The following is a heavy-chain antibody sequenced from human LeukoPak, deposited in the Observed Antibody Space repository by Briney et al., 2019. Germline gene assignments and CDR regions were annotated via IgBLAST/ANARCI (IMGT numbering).Heavy chain of an antibody. V-gene: IGHV3-30-3*01. D-gene: IGHD5-18*01. Sequence: PGGSLRLSCAASGFTFSSYAMHWVRQAPGKGLEWVAVILYDGNNKYYADSVKGRFTISRDNSKNTLYLQINSLRAEDTAVYYCARGRKYSYGTYYYGLDVWGQGTTVTVCS. CDR2: ILYDGNNK. J-gene: IGHJ6*02. CDR3: ARGRKYSYGTYYYGLDV. CDR1: GFTFSSYA.